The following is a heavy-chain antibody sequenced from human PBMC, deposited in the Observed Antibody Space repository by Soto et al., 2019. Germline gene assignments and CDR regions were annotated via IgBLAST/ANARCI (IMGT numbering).Heavy chain of an antibody. J-gene: IGHJ4*02. CDR1: GFTFNSYS. D-gene: IGHD2-15*01. CDR3: ARDGGVSATLANYFDY. V-gene: IGHV3-21*01. Sequence: EVQLVESGGGLVKPGGSLRLSCAASGFTFNSYSMNWVRQAPGKGLEWVSSMSRSSRYIYYADSVKGRFTISRDNAKNSVYLQMNILRAEDTAVYYCARDGGVSATLANYFDYRGQGTLVTVSS. CDR2: MSRSSRYI.